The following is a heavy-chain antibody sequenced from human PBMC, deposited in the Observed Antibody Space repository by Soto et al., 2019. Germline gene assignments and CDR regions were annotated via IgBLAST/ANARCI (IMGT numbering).Heavy chain of an antibody. D-gene: IGHD3-22*01. CDR2: IYPGDSDT. CDR1: GYSFTSYW. CDR3: ARWVEYYDSSGYPVRYFDY. V-gene: IGHV5-51*01. J-gene: IGHJ4*02. Sequence: PGESLKISCKGSGYSFTSYWIGWVRQMPGKGLEWMGIIYPGDSDTRYSPSFQGQVTISADKSISTAYLQWSSLKASDTAMYYCARWVEYYDSSGYPVRYFDYWGQGTLVTVSS.